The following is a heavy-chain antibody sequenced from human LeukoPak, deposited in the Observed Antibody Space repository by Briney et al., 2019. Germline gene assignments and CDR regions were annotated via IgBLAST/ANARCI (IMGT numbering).Heavy chain of an antibody. CDR1: GSNFINSW. V-gene: IGHV5-51*01. Sequence: GESLKISCEVPGSNFINSWIGWVRQMPGKGLEWMGIIYPGDSDTQYNPSLQANVTISADNSINTAYLQLNSLKPSDTGMYYCARYRGPYGNGYSDLWGRGTPVTVS. J-gene: IGHJ2*01. CDR3: ARYRGPYGNGYSDL. D-gene: IGHD1-26*01. CDR2: IYPGDSDT.